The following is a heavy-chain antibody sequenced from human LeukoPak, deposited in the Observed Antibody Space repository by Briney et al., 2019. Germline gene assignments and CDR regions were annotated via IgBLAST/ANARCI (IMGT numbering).Heavy chain of an antibody. D-gene: IGHD2-15*01. CDR2: LSSDAVYT. J-gene: IGHJ4*02. Sequence: GGSQSLYSFTARYTFILYSMLRVRQYPGYGLLFVSSLSSDAVYTYYAYSVKGRFTISRDNSKHTVYLQMSSLGADDTAVYYCAKVLDYCDGGTCYNSGMDSWGQGTLVTVSS. V-gene: IGHV3-64D*08. CDR1: RYTFILYS. CDR3: AKVLDYCDGGTCYNSGMDS.